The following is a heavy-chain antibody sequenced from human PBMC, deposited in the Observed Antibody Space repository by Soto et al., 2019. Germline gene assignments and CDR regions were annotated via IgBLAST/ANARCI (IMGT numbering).Heavy chain of an antibody. V-gene: IGHV4-59*02. D-gene: IGHD3-22*01. Sequence: QVQLQESGPGLVKPSETLSLTCTVSGDSVTSDYWSWIRQPPGKRLEYIGFIYLGGRANYNPSLESRVTISPDKSKNQLSLRLTSVTAVDTAVYYCTRGKWFPRGYGMDVWGRGTTVTVS. CDR2: IYLGGRA. CDR3: TRGKWFPRGYGMDV. CDR1: GDSVTSDY. J-gene: IGHJ6*02.